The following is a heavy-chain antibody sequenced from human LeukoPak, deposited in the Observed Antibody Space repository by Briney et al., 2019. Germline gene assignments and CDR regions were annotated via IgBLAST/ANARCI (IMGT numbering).Heavy chain of an antibody. CDR3: ARDLNFEFDP. CDR1: GYSISSGYY. CDR2: IYHSGST. Sequence: SETLSLTCTVSGYSISSGYYWGWIRQPPGKGLEWIGSIYHSGSTYYNPSLKSRVTISVDTSKNQFSLKLSSVTAADTAVYYCARDLNFEFDPWGQGTLVTVSS. J-gene: IGHJ5*02. V-gene: IGHV4-38-2*02.